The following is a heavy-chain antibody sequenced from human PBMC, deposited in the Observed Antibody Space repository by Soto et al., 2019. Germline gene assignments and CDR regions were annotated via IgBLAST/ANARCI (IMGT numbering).Heavy chain of an antibody. CDR2: MWSDGGNK. J-gene: IGHJ4*02. CDR1: GFTFSSYG. CDR3: ARDPPDDSSGYYSLDY. D-gene: IGHD3-22*01. Sequence: GGSLRLSCAASGFTFSSYGMHWVRQAPGKGLEWVAVMWSDGGNKYYTDSVKGRFTISRDNSKKTLYLQMNSLRAEDMVVYYCARDPPDDSSGYYSLDYWGQGTLVTVSS. V-gene: IGHV3-33*01.